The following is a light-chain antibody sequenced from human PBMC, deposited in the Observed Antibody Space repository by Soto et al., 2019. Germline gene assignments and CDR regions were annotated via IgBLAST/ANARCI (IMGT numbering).Light chain of an antibody. CDR2: GAS. J-gene: IGKJ5*01. CDR3: QQTYTTPEIT. Sequence: DIQITQSPSSLSASVLYRVTITCRTSQSISIYLNWYQLKPGKAPNLLMYGASYLKSGVPTRFSGSGSGTDFTLTISSLQPEDFAIYYCQQTYTTPEITFGQGTRLEIK. CDR1: QSISIY. V-gene: IGKV1-39*01.